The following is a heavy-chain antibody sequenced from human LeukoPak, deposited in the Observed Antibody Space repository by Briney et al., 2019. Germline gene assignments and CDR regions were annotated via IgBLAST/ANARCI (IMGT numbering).Heavy chain of an antibody. J-gene: IGHJ3*02. Sequence: PPETLSLTCTVSSASITVYYCHWIRPPAGKGLEWIGRIFGSGSTNYHPSLKSRVTMSVDTAKNHFSLNLRYVTAADTAIYYCGRDCSGGSCYPDAFDIWGQGTMVSVSS. CDR3: GRDCSGGSCYPDAFDI. V-gene: IGHV4-4*07. CDR2: IFGSGST. CDR1: SASITVYY. D-gene: IGHD2-15*01.